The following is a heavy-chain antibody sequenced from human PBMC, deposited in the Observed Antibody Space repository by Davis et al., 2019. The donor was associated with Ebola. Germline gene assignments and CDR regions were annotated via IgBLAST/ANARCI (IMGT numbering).Heavy chain of an antibody. CDR3: ARGDPLWPFDH. Sequence: GESLKISCTASGFTFGDYWMSWVRQAPGKGLEWVANIKDDGSEKFYVDSVRGRFTISRDNSKKSLFLQMNSLRVEDTAVYFCARGDPLWPFDHWGQGTLVTVSS. V-gene: IGHV3-7*03. CDR1: GFTFGDYW. J-gene: IGHJ4*02. CDR2: IKDDGSEK. D-gene: IGHD3-10*01.